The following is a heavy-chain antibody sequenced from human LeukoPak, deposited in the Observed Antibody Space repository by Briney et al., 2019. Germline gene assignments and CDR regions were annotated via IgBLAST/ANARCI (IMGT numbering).Heavy chain of an antibody. Sequence: ASVKVSCKASGYTFTSYYMHWVRQAPGQGLEWMGIINPSGGSTNYAQKFQGRVTITADESTSTAYMELSSLRSEDTAVYYCARDHLRVLYCSSTSCSHYFDYWGQGTLVTVSS. CDR1: GYTFTSYY. CDR2: INPSGGST. D-gene: IGHD2-2*01. J-gene: IGHJ4*02. CDR3: ARDHLRVLYCSSTSCSHYFDY. V-gene: IGHV1-46*01.